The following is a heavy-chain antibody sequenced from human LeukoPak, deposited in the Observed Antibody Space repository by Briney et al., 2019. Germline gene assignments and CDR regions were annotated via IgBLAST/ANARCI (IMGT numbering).Heavy chain of an antibody. Sequence: NPSETLSLTCTVSGGSISSSSHYWGWIRQPPGKGLEWIGTIFYSGDTYYNPSLKSRVTISVDTSKNQFSLKLTSVTAADTAVYYCARAITTGTFGYWGQGTLVTVSS. D-gene: IGHD1-1*01. CDR1: GGSISSSSHY. J-gene: IGHJ4*02. V-gene: IGHV4-39*07. CDR3: ARAITTGTFGY. CDR2: IFYSGDT.